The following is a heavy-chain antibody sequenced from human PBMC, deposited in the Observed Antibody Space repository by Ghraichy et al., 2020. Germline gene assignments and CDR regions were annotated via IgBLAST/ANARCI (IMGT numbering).Heavy chain of an antibody. Sequence: ASVKVSCKASGYTFTDYYMHWVRQAPGQGLEWMGWINPNSGGTNFAQKFQGWVTMTRDTSISTAYMELSRLTSDDTAVYYCASAGYCSGGSCSQLDYWGQGALVTVSS. CDR2: INPNSGGT. J-gene: IGHJ4*02. V-gene: IGHV1-2*04. CDR1: GYTFTDYY. D-gene: IGHD2-15*01. CDR3: ASAGYCSGGSCSQLDY.